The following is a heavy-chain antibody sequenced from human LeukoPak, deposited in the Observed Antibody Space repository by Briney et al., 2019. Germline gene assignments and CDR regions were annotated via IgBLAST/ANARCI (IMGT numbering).Heavy chain of an antibody. J-gene: IGHJ4*02. V-gene: IGHV3-30-3*01. Sequence: PGRSLRLSCAASGFTFSSYAMHWVRQAPGKGLEWVAVISYDGSNKYYADSVKGRFTISRDNSKNTLYLQMNSLRAEDTAVYYCARAPTGTIVVVPAAIDYWGQGTLVTVSS. CDR3: ARAPTGTIVVVPAAIDY. D-gene: IGHD2-2*01. CDR2: ISYDGSNK. CDR1: GFTFSSYA.